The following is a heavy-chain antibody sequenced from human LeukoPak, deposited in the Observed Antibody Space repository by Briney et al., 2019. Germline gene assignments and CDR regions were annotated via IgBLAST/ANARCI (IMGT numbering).Heavy chain of an antibody. D-gene: IGHD5-24*01. CDR3: ASREMATIDI. CDR1: GGSFSGYY. J-gene: IGHJ4*02. Sequence: PSETLSLTCAVYGGSFSGYYWSWIRQPPGKGLGWIGEINHSGSTNYNPSLKSRVTISVDTSKNQFSLKLSSVTAADTAVYYCASREMATIDIGGQGTLVTVSS. V-gene: IGHV4-34*01. CDR2: INHSGST.